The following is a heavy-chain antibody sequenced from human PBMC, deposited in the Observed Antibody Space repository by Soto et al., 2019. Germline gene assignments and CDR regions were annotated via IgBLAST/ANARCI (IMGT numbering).Heavy chain of an antibody. CDR2: IWYDGSNK. V-gene: IGHV3-33*01. CDR1: GFTFSSYG. Sequence: GGSLRLSCAASGFTFSSYGMHWVRQAPGKGLEWVAVIWYDGSNKYYADSVKGRFTISRDNSKNTLYLQMNSLRAEDTAVYYCARESPGIPMDVWGQGTTVTVSS. CDR3: ARESPGIPMDV. J-gene: IGHJ6*02. D-gene: IGHD3-10*01.